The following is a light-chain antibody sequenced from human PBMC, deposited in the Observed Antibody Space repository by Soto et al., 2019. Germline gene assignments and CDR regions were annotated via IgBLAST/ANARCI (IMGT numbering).Light chain of an antibody. CDR1: QSMSSW. CDR3: QQYNSYSPWM. Sequence: DIQMTQSPSSLSAPVGDRVAITCRASQSMSSWLAWYQQKPGKPPKLLIYDASSLESGVPSRFSGSGSGTEFTLTISSLQPNDFATYYCQQYNSYSPWMFGQGTKVDI. J-gene: IGKJ1*01. CDR2: DAS. V-gene: IGKV1-5*01.